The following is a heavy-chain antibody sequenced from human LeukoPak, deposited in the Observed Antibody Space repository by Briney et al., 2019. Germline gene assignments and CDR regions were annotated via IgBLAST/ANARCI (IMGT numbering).Heavy chain of an antibody. CDR3: ARSWRFCSGDSCYPIDY. J-gene: IGHJ4*02. Sequence: ASVKVSCKASGYNFNSYGISWLRQVPGQGLEWMGWISGYNGLTRYGKNVQGRVTLTTDTSTRTAYMELRSLRSDDTAVYYCARSWRFCSGDSCYPIDYWGQGTLVTVSS. CDR2: ISGYNGLT. D-gene: IGHD2-15*01. V-gene: IGHV1-18*01. CDR1: GYNFNSYG.